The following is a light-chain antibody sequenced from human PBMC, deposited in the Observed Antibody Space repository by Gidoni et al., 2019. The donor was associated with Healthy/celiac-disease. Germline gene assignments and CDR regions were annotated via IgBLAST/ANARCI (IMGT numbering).Light chain of an antibody. V-gene: IGKV1-NL1*01. CDR3: QQYYSTPLT. Sequence: DIQMTHSPSSLSASVGDRVTITCRARQGISNSLAWYQQKPGKAPKPLRYAASRLESGVPSRFSGRGSGTDYTLTISSLQPEDFATYYCQQYYSTPLTFXGXTKVEIK. CDR1: QGISNS. CDR2: AAS. J-gene: IGKJ4*01.